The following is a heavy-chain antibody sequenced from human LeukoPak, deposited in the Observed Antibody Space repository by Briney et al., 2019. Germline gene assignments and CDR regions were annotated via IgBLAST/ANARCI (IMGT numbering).Heavy chain of an antibody. J-gene: IGHJ5*02. CDR1: GGSISSYY. V-gene: IGHV4-59*08. Sequence: SETLSLTCTVSGGSISSYYWSWIRQPPGKGLEWIGYIYYSGSTNYNPSLKSRVTISVDTSKNQFSLKLSSVTAADTAVYYCARHSGTTVTLWFDPWGQGTLVTVSS. D-gene: IGHD4-17*01. CDR3: ARHSGTTVTLWFDP. CDR2: IYYSGST.